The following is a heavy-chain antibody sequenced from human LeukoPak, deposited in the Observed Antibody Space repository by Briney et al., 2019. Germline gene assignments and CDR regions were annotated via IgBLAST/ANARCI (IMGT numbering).Heavy chain of an antibody. CDR2: IIPIFGTA. D-gene: IGHD2-2*01. CDR3: AREAKGNIVVVPAAMRLDP. J-gene: IGHJ5*02. Sequence: SVKVSCKASGGTFSSYAISWVRQAPGQGLEWMGRIIPIFGTANYAQKFQGRVTITTDESTSTAYMELSSLRSKDTAVYYCAREAKGNIVVVPAAMRLDPWGQGTLVTVSS. CDR1: GGTFSSYA. V-gene: IGHV1-69*05.